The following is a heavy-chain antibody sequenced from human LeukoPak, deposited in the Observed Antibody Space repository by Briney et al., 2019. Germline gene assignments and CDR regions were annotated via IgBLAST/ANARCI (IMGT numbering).Heavy chain of an antibody. CDR2: IKQDGSEK. Sequence: PGGSLRLSCAASGFTFGTYWLSWVGKAPGKGLEWVANIKQDGSEKYYVDSVKGRFTITRDNAKNSLYLQMNSLRAEDTAVYYCASCIAAAGYYYYYMDVWGKGTTVTVSS. D-gene: IGHD6-13*01. CDR3: ASCIAAAGYYYYYMDV. V-gene: IGHV3-7*01. J-gene: IGHJ6*03. CDR1: GFTFGTYW.